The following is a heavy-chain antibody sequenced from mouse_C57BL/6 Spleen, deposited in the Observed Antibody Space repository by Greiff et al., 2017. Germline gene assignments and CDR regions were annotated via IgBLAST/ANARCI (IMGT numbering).Heavy chain of an antibody. J-gene: IGHJ3*01. CDR3: ARGYGSSGFAY. Sequence: EVKLVESGGGLVKPGGSLKLSCAASGFTFSSYAMSWVRQTPEKRLEWVATISDGGSYTYYPDNVKGRFTISRDNAKNNLYLQMSHLKSEDKAMYYCARGYGSSGFAYWGQGTLVTVSA. CDR1: GFTFSSYA. CDR2: ISDGGSYT. D-gene: IGHD1-1*01. V-gene: IGHV5-4*03.